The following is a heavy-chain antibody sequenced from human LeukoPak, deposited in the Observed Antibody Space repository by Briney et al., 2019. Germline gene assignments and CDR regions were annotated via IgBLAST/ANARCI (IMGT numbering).Heavy chain of an antibody. D-gene: IGHD2-15*01. CDR1: GYTFTGYY. Sequence: ASVKVSCKASGYTFTGYYMHWVRQAPGQGLEGMGWINLNSGGTNYAQKFQGRVTMTRDTSISTAYMELSRLRSDDTSVYYCARTEDIVVVVAAIGADAFDIWGQGTMVTVSS. CDR2: INLNSGGT. V-gene: IGHV1-2*02. CDR3: ARTEDIVVVVAAIGADAFDI. J-gene: IGHJ3*02.